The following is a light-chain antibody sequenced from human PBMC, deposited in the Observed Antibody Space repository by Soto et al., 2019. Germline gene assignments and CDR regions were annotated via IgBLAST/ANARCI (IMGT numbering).Light chain of an antibody. V-gene: IGLV1-40*01. CDR3: QSYDSSLSGVV. CDR1: SSNIGAGYD. Sequence: QSVLTQPPSVSGAPGQRVTISCTGSSSNIGAGYDVHWYQQLPGTAPKLLIYGNSNRPSGVPDRFSGSKSGTSASLAITGLXAXDXAXYYCQSYDSSLSGVVFGGGTKLTVL. CDR2: GNS. J-gene: IGLJ2*01.